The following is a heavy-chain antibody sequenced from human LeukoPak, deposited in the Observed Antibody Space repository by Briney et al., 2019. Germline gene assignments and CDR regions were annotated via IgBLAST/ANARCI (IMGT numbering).Heavy chain of an antibody. CDR1: GGSISSSSYY. CDR3: ARGYSYGLEAYFDY. CDR2: IYYSGST. J-gene: IGHJ4*02. Sequence: SETLSLTCTVSGGSISSSSYYWGWIRQPPGKGLEWIGSIYYSGSTYYNPSLKSRVTISVDTSKNQLSLKLSSVTAADTAVDYCARGYSYGLEAYFDYWGQGTLVTVSS. D-gene: IGHD5-18*01. V-gene: IGHV4-39*07.